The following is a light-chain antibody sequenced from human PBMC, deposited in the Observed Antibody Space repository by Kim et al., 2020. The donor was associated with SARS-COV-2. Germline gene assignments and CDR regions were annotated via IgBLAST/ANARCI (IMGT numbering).Light chain of an antibody. J-gene: IGLJ3*02. Sequence: SVSPGQTASLTCSGDKLGDKYACWYQQKPGQSPVLVIYQDSKRPSGIPERFSGSNSGNTATLTISGTQAMDEADYYCQAWDSSIWVFGGGTQLTVL. CDR2: QDS. CDR1: KLGDKY. CDR3: QAWDSSIWV. V-gene: IGLV3-1*01.